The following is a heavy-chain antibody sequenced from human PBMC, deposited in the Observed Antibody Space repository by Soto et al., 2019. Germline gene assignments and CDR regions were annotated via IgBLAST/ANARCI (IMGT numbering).Heavy chain of an antibody. D-gene: IGHD5-18*01. CDR2: ISGSGGST. CDR3: AKAQSPLDTAMVRVFGY. CDR1: GFTFSSYA. V-gene: IGHV3-23*01. Sequence: EVQLLESGGGLVQPGGSLRLSCAASGFTFSSYAMSWVRQAPGKGLECVSAISGSGGSTYYADSVKGRFTISRDNSKNPLYLQMNSLRAEDTAVYYCAKAQSPLDTAMVRVFGYWGQGTLVTVSS. J-gene: IGHJ4*02.